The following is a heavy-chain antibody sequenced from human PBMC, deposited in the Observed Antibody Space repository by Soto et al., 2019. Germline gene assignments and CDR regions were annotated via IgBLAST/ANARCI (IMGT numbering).Heavy chain of an antibody. V-gene: IGHV4-59*08. CDR1: GGSITNYY. CDR2: INYDGYS. D-gene: IGHD3-10*01. J-gene: IGHJ6*02. CDR3: ARHGFGPLHGLVDV. Sequence: QVQLRESGPGLVKPSETLSLTCTVSGGSITNYYCSWFRQPPGKGLEWIGYINYDGYSAYNLSLKRRVTLSMDASKTQFSLMLESVTATDTAVYYCARHGFGPLHGLVDVWGPGTTVMVSS.